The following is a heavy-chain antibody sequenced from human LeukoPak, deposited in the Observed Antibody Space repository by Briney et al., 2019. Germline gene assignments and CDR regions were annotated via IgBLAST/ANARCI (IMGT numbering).Heavy chain of an antibody. Sequence: ASVKVSCKVSGYTLTELSMHWVRQAPGEGLEWMGGFDPEDGETIYAQKFQGRVTMTEDTSTDTAYMELSSLRSEDTAVYYCASHRGPANGSGDYYYMDVWGKGTTVTVSS. D-gene: IGHD2-15*01. J-gene: IGHJ6*03. CDR3: ASHRGPANGSGDYYYMDV. CDR2: FDPEDGET. CDR1: GYTLTELS. V-gene: IGHV1-24*01.